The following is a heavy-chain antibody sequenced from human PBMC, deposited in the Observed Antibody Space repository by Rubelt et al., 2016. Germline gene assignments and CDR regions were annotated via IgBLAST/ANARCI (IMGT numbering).Heavy chain of an antibody. D-gene: IGHD2-2*03. CDR3: ARVPAGYCSSTSCYVSDY. Sequence: QVHLVQSAIEVKKPGASVKISCKTSGYTFTTYGIIWVRRAPGQGLEWMGWINTYNDKTNYPQKFQGRVSMTTDSSTNTADMELRSLRSDDTAVYYCARVPAGYCSSTSCYVSDYWGQGTLVTVSS. CDR1: GYTFTTYG. CDR2: INTYNDKT. J-gene: IGHJ4*02. V-gene: IGHV1-18*01.